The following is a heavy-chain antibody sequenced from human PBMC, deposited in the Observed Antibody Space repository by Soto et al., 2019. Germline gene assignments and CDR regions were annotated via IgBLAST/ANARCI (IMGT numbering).Heavy chain of an antibody. Sequence: GGSLRLSCAASGFTFSDYYMSWIRQAPGKGLEWVSYISSSGSTIYYADSLKGRFTISRDNAKNSLYLQMNSLRAEDTAVYYCARNEVPAAMPFDYWGQGTLVTVSS. CDR2: ISSSGSTI. J-gene: IGHJ4*02. CDR3: ARNEVPAAMPFDY. CDR1: GFTFSDYY. D-gene: IGHD2-2*01. V-gene: IGHV3-11*01.